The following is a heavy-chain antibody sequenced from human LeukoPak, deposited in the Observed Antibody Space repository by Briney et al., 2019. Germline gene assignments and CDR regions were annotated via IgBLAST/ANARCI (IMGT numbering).Heavy chain of an antibody. CDR2: INGDVSSA. J-gene: IGHJ4*02. V-gene: IGHV3-74*01. CDR3: ARDPYSSYVSYRDY. Sequence: GCPRLSLAASGVTLSTYWVHSVRQAPGKGLGWVSRINGDVSSASYTDSVRGRVSISRDNAKNTLYLQMNSLRAEDTALYYCARDPYSSYVSYRDYWGEGTLVTVSS. D-gene: IGHD4-11*01. CDR1: GVTLSTYW.